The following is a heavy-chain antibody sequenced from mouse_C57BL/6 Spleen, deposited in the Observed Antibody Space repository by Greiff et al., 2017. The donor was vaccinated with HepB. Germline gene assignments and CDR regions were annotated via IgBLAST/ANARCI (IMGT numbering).Heavy chain of an antibody. V-gene: IGHV1-50*01. CDR3: ARRGVVAFDY. Sequence: QVQLQQPGAELVKPGASVKLSCKASGYTFTSYWMQWVKQRPGQGLEWIGEIDPSDSYTNYNQKFKGKATLTVDTSSSTAYMQLSSLTSEDSAVYYCARRGVVAFDYWGQGTTLTVSS. CDR1: GYTFTSYW. J-gene: IGHJ2*01. CDR2: IDPSDSYT. D-gene: IGHD1-1*01.